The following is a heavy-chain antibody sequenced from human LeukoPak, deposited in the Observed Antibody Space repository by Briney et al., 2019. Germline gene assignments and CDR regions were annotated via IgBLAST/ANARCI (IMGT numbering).Heavy chain of an antibody. D-gene: IGHD4-17*01. Sequence: SETLSLACTVSGGSINRSYYYWGWIRQPPGKGLEWIGSIYYSGNTYYNPSLKSRVTISVDTSKNQFSLKLSSVTAADTAVYYCARLMTTVTSEYWGQGTLVTVSS. CDR3: ARLMTTVTSEY. CDR2: IYYSGNT. V-gene: IGHV4-39*01. CDR1: GGSINRSYYY. J-gene: IGHJ4*02.